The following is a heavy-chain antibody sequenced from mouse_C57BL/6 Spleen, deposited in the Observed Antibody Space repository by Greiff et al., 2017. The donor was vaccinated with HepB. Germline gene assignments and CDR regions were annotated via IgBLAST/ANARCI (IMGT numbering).Heavy chain of an antibody. D-gene: IGHD1-1*01. Sequence: VQRVESGAELVRPGASVTLSCKASGYTFTDYEMHWVKQTPVHGLEWIGAIDPETGGTAYNQKFKGKAILTADKSSSTAYMELRSLTSEDSAVYYCTRSLITTVVEGYFDYWGQGTTLTVSS. V-gene: IGHV1-15*01. CDR3: TRSLITTVVEGYFDY. CDR2: IDPETGGT. CDR1: GYTFTDYE. J-gene: IGHJ2*01.